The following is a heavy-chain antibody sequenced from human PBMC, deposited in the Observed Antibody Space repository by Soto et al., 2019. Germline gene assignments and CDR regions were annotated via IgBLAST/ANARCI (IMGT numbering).Heavy chain of an antibody. CDR3: AHVSLSIVTTNYFDY. CDR2: IFWDDDK. Sequence: QITLKESGPTLLKPTQTLTLTCTLSGFSLSTGGVGVGWIRQPPGEALEWLALIFWDDDKRYSPSLKSRLTITKDTSKNQVVLTMTNMDPVDTATYYCAHVSLSIVTTNYFDYWGQGTLVTVSS. D-gene: IGHD4-4*01. V-gene: IGHV2-5*02. CDR1: GFSLSTGGVG. J-gene: IGHJ4*02.